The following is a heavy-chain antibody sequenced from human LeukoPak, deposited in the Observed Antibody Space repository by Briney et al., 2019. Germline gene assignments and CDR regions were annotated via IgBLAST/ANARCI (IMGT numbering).Heavy chain of an antibody. CDR3: ARGHSGSSGYYYYMDY. Sequence: SETLSLTCAVYGGSFSGYYWSWIRQPPGKGLEWIGEINHSGSTNYNPSLKSRVTISVDTSKNQFSPKLSSVTAADTAVYYCARGHSGSSGYYYYMDYWGQGTLVTVSS. J-gene: IGHJ4*02. V-gene: IGHV4-34*01. CDR1: GGSFSGYY. CDR2: INHSGST. D-gene: IGHD3-22*01.